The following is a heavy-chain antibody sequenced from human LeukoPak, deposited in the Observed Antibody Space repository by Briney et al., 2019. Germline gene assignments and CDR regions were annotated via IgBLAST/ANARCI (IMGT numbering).Heavy chain of an antibody. CDR2: IKRFGSEK. J-gene: IGHJ4*02. CDR1: SFSFSDFW. Sequence: GGSLRLSCVASSFSFSDFWMSWVRQRPGKGLEWVATIKRFGSEKTYLDSVKGRFTISRDDSKSSLSLQMNNLGADDSGLYYCARSSSKGFDYFDYWGQGALVTVSS. CDR3: ARSSSKGFDYFDY. D-gene: IGHD3-10*01. V-gene: IGHV3-7*01.